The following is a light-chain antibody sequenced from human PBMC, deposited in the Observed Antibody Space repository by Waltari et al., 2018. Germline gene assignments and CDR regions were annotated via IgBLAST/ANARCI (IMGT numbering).Light chain of an antibody. CDR2: GAS. CDR1: QSVSSSY. V-gene: IGKV3-20*01. Sequence: EIVLTQSRGTLSLSPGERATLSCRASQSVSSSYFAWYQQKPGQAPRLLIYGASSRATGIPDRFSGSGSGTDFTLTISRLEPEDFAVYYCQQYGSSPRTFGQGTKLEIK. J-gene: IGKJ2*01. CDR3: QQYGSSPRT.